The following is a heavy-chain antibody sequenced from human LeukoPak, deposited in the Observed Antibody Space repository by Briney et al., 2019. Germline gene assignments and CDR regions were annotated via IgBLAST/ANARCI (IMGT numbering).Heavy chain of an antibody. D-gene: IGHD3-22*01. V-gene: IGHV4-38-2*01. CDR3: ALSDYYDSSGYSY. CDR1: GYSISSGYY. Sequence: PSETLSLTCAVSGYSISSGYYWGWIRQPPGKGLEWIGSIYHSGSTYYNPSLKSRVTISVDTSKNQFSLKLSSVTAADTAVYYCALSDYYDSSGYSYWGQGTMVTVSS. CDR2: IYHSGST. J-gene: IGHJ3*01.